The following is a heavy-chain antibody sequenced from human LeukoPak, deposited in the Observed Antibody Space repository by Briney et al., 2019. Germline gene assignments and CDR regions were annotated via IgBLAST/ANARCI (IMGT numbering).Heavy chain of an antibody. J-gene: IGHJ5*02. CDR1: GYSFTSYW. CDR3: ARRDYYDSSGLNWFDP. Sequence: GESLKISCKGSGYSFTSYWIGWVRQLPGKGLEWMGITYPGDSDTRYSPSFQGQVTISADKSISTAYLQWSSLKASDTAMYYCARRDYYDSSGLNWFDPWGQGTLVTVSS. CDR2: TYPGDSDT. V-gene: IGHV5-51*01. D-gene: IGHD3-22*01.